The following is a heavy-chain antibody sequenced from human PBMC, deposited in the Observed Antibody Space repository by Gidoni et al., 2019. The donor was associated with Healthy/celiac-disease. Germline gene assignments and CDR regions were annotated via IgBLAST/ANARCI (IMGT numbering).Heavy chain of an antibody. V-gene: IGHV3-21*01. CDR1: GFTFSSHS. J-gene: IGHJ4*02. D-gene: IGHD3-10*01. CDR3: ARDFGGEWYGSGSYQD. Sequence: EVQLVESGGGLVKPGGSLRRSCAASGFTFSSHSMNWGRQAPGKGLEWVSSISSSSSYIYYADSVKGRFTISRDNAKNSLYLQMNSLRAEDTAVYYCARDFGGEWYGSGSYQDWGQGTLVTVSS. CDR2: ISSSSSYI.